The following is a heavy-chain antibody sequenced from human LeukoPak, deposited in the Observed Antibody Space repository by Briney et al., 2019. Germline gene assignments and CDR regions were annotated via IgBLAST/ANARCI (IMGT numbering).Heavy chain of an antibody. J-gene: IGHJ4*02. V-gene: IGHV3-53*01. CDR3: ASITVTTPSGVNY. Sequence: GGPLRLSCAASGFTVSSNYVSWVRQAPGKGLEWVSVIYSGGSTYYADSVKGRFTISRDNSKNTLYLQMNSLRAEDTAVYYCASITVTTPSGVNYWGQGTLVTVSS. CDR1: GFTVSSNY. D-gene: IGHD4-11*01. CDR2: IYSGGST.